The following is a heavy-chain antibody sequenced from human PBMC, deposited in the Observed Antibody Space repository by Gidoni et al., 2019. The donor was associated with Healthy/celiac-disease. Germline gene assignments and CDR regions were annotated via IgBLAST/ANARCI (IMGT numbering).Heavy chain of an antibody. Sequence: EVQLVESGGGLVQPGGSLRLSCAASGFAFSGYWMSWVCQAPGKGLEWVANIKQDGSEKYYVDSVKGRFTISRDNAKNSLYLQMNSLRAEDTAVYYCAREGSSSSGDYFDYWGQGTLVTVSS. D-gene: IGHD6-6*01. CDR1: GFAFSGYW. CDR2: IKQDGSEK. CDR3: AREGSSSSGDYFDY. J-gene: IGHJ4*02. V-gene: IGHV3-7*03.